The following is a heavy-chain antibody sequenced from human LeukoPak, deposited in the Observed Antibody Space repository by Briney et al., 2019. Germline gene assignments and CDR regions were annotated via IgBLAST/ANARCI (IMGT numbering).Heavy chain of an antibody. D-gene: IGHD6-19*01. CDR2: IHYSGST. CDR1: GGSIDNSHYY. CDR3: VRLASGLIDY. J-gene: IGHJ4*02. V-gene: IGHV4-39*01. Sequence: SETLSLTCTVSGGSIDNSHYYWRWIRQPPGEGLEWIASIHYSGSTHYNPSLKSRVTISVDTSKNRFSLKLSSVTAAEPAVYYCVRLASGLIDYWGQGTLVTVSS.